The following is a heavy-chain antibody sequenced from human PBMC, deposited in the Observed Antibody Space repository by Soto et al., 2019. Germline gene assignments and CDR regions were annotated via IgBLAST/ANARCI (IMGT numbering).Heavy chain of an antibody. CDR2: IYHSGST. D-gene: IGHD3-22*01. J-gene: IGHJ4*02. CDR3: ARARTDYYDSSGYYYFFDY. Sequence: QLQLQESGSGLVKPSQTLSLTCAVSGGSISSGGYSWSWIRQPPGKGLEWLGYIYHSGSTYYNPSLKSRGTISVDRSKSQFSLKLSSVTAADTAVYYCARARTDYYDSSGYYYFFDYWGQGTLVTVSS. CDR1: GGSISSGGYS. V-gene: IGHV4-30-2*01.